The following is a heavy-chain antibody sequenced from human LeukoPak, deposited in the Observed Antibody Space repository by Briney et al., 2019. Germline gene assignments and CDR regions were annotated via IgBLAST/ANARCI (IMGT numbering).Heavy chain of an antibody. J-gene: IGHJ4*02. CDR1: GFTFSSYA. CDR3: AKVGMVVPAAHFDY. D-gene: IGHD2-2*01. V-gene: IGHV3-23*01. Sequence: GGSLRLSCAASGFTFSSYAMSWVRQAPGKGLEWVSAISGSGGSTYYADSVKSRFTISRDNSKNTLYLQMNSLRAEDTAVYYCAKVGMVVPAAHFDYWGQGTLVTVSS. CDR2: ISGSGGST.